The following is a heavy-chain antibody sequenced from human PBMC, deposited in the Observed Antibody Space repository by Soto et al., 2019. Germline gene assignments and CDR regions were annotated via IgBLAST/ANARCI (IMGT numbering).Heavy chain of an antibody. V-gene: IGHV3-30-3*01. Sequence: QVQLVESGGGVVQPGRSLRLSCAASGFTFSSYAMHWVRQAPGKGLEWVAGISYDGSNKYYADSVKGRFTISRDNSKNTLYLQMNRMRAEDTAVYYCARDKFAAGLSADFYFEYWGEGTLVTVSS. J-gene: IGHJ4*02. CDR2: ISYDGSNK. CDR1: GFTFSSYA. CDR3: ARDKFAAGLSADFYFEY. D-gene: IGHD3-16*02.